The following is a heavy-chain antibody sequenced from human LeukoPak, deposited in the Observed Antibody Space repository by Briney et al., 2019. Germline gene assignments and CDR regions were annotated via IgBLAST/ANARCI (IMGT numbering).Heavy chain of an antibody. CDR1: GGSITSYY. J-gene: IGHJ4*02. V-gene: IGHV4-4*07. CDR3: ARDTWEGSGSYWAV. Sequence: SETLSLTCSVSGGSITSYYWSWIRQPAGKGLEWIGRIYSSGITNYSPSLKRRVTMSVDTSKNQFSLKLTSVTAADTAVYYCARDTWEGSGSYWAVWGQGTLVTVSS. D-gene: IGHD3-10*01. CDR2: IYSSGIT.